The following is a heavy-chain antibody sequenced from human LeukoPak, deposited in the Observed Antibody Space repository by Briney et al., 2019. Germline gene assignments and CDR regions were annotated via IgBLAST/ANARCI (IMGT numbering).Heavy chain of an antibody. CDR2: INHSGST. J-gene: IGHJ4*02. CDR3: ARGREKNWNFGY. D-gene: IGHD1-7*01. Sequence: SETLSLTCAVYGGSFSGYYWSWIRQPPGKGLEWIGEINHSGSTNYNPSLKSRVTISVDTSKNQFSLKLSSVTAADTAVYYCARGREKNWNFGYWGQGTLVTVSS. CDR1: GGSFSGYY. V-gene: IGHV4-34*01.